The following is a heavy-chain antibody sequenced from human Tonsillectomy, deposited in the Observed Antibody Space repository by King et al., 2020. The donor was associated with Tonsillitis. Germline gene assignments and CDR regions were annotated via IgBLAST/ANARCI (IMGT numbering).Heavy chain of an antibody. V-gene: IGHV3-30*18. CDR3: AKEGQSGSFFLDY. CDR1: GFTFRSYG. CDR2: ISYDGTKK. D-gene: IGHD1-26*01. J-gene: IGHJ4*02. Sequence: GQLVQSGGGVVQPGRSLRLSCTASGFTFRSYGMHWVRQAPGKGLEWVAGISYDGTKKYYADSVKGRFTISRDNSKNTLYLQMNSQRAEDTAVYYCAKEGQSGSFFLDYWGQGTLVTVPS.